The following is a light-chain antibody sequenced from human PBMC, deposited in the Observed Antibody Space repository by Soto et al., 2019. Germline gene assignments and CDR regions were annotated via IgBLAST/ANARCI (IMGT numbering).Light chain of an antibody. CDR3: QQYSNWPLT. Sequence: EIVMTQSPATLSVSPGERATLSCRASQSVSTNLAWYQQKPGQAPRLLIYGASTRATGVPARFSGSESGTEFTLTISSLQSEDFAVYYCQQYSNWPLTFGGGTTVEIK. V-gene: IGKV3-15*01. CDR1: QSVSTN. J-gene: IGKJ4*01. CDR2: GAS.